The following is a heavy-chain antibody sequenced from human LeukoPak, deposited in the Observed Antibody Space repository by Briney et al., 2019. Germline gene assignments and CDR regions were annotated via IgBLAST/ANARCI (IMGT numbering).Heavy chain of an antibody. CDR2: INHSGST. Sequence: SETLSLTCAVYGGSFSGYFWSWIRQPPGKGLEWIGEINHSGSTNYNPSLKSRVTMSLDTSKNQFSLKLSSVTAADTAVYYCARGARAHDYWGQGTLVTVSS. CDR3: ARGARAHDY. CDR1: GGSFSGYF. J-gene: IGHJ4*02. V-gene: IGHV4-34*01.